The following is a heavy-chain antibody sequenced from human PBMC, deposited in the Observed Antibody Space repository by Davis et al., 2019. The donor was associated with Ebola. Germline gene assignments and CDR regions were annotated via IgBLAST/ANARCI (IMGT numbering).Heavy chain of an antibody. CDR2: INPNSGGT. CDR1: GYTFTSYG. CDR3: ARVKRIAGGQSLYRYYGMDV. D-gene: IGHD6-13*01. J-gene: IGHJ6*02. V-gene: IGHV1-2*02. Sequence: ASVKVSCKASGYTFTSYGISWVRQAPGQGLEWMGWINPNSGGTNYAQKFQGRVTMTRDTSISTAYMELSRLRSDDTAVYYCARVKRIAGGQSLYRYYGMDVWGQGTTVTVSS.